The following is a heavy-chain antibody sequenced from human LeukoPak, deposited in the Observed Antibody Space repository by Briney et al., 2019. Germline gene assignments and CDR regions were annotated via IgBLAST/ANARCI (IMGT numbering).Heavy chain of an antibody. V-gene: IGHV3-30*04. Sequence: GRSLRLSCAASGFTFSSYAMHWVRQAPGKGLEWVAVISYDGSNKYYADSVKGRFTISGDNSKNTLYLQMNSLRAEDTAVYYCARVGFGESPFDYWGQGTLVTVSS. CDR3: ARVGFGESPFDY. CDR1: GFTFSSYA. CDR2: ISYDGSNK. D-gene: IGHD3-10*01. J-gene: IGHJ4*02.